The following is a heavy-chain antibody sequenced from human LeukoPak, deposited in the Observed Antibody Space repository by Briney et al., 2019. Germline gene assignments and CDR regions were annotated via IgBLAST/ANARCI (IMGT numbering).Heavy chain of an antibody. D-gene: IGHD3-3*01. CDR1: GFTFSSYS. V-gene: IGHV3-21*01. Sequence: GGSLRLSCAASGFTFSSYSMTWVRQAPGKGLEWVSSISSSSSYIYYADSVKGRFTISRDNAKNSLYLQMNSLRAEDTAVYYCARAQRTIFGVVIRPYYFDYWGQGTLVTVSS. CDR2: ISSSSSYI. CDR3: ARAQRTIFGVVIRPYYFDY. J-gene: IGHJ4*02.